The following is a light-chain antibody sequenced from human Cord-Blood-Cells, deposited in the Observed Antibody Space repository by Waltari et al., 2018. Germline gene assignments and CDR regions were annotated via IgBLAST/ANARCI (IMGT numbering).Light chain of an antibody. Sequence: QSALTQPASVSGSPGQSITISCTGTSSDVGSYTLVSWYQQPPGKAPKLWIYAGSKRPSGVSNRFSGSKSGNTASLTISGLQAEDEADYYCCSYAGSVVFGGGTKLTVL. CDR1: SSDVGSYTL. CDR3: CSYAGSVV. CDR2: AGS. V-gene: IGLV2-23*01. J-gene: IGLJ2*01.